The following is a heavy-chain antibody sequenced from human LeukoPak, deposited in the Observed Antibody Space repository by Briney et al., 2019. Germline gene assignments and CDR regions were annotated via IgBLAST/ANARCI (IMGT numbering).Heavy chain of an antibody. D-gene: IGHD1-26*01. Sequence: GGSLRLSCAASGFTLSTYWMHWVRQPPGKGLVWVSTINSDGTTTTYTGSVKGRFTVSRDNAKNTLYLQMNSLRAEDTAVYYCARDPNKWELPVDSWGQGTLVTVSS. J-gene: IGHJ4*02. CDR1: GFTLSTYW. CDR3: ARDPNKWELPVDS. CDR2: INSDGTTT. V-gene: IGHV3-74*01.